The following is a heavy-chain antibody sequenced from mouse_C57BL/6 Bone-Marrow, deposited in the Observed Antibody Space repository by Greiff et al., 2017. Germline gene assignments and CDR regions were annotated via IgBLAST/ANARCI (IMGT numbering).Heavy chain of an antibody. CDR1: GYTFTDYY. J-gene: IGHJ2*01. D-gene: IGHD1-1*01. CDR2: INPYNGGT. CDR3: ARVEGGYYYGSYYFDY. Sequence: VQLQQSGPVLVKPGASVKMSCKASGYTFTDYYMNWVKQSHGKSLEWIGVINPYNGGTSYNQKFKGKATLTVDKSSSTAYMELNSLTSEDSAVXYCARVEGGYYYGSYYFDYWGQGTTLTVSS. V-gene: IGHV1-19*01.